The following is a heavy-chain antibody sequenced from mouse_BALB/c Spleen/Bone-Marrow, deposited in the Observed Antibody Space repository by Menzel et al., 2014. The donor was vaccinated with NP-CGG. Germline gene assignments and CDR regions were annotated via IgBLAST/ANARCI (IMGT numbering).Heavy chain of an antibody. V-gene: IGHV5-6-4*01. CDR1: GFTFSSYT. CDR2: ISSGGSYT. J-gene: IGHJ4*01. Sequence: EVKLVESGGGLVKPGGSLKLSCAASGFTFSSYTMSWVRQTPEKRLEWVATISSGGSYTYYPDSVKGRFTISRDNAKNTLYLQMSSLKSEDTAMYYRTRDGKGNYDYAMDYWGQGTSVTVSS. D-gene: IGHD2-1*01. CDR3: TRDGKGNYDYAMDY.